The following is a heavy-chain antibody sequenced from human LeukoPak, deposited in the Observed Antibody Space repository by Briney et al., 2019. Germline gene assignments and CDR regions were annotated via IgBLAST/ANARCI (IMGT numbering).Heavy chain of an antibody. CDR1: GGSFSSYH. Sequence: SETLSLTCTVYGGSFSSYHWSWIRQPPGRGLEWIGEINHGGGTKYNPSLKSRVTISVDPSNNQFSLRLSSVTAADTAVYYCASHYASASSWFDPWGQGTLVTVSS. V-gene: IGHV4-34*01. CDR2: INHGGGT. J-gene: IGHJ5*02. CDR3: ASHYASASSWFDP. D-gene: IGHD3-10*01.